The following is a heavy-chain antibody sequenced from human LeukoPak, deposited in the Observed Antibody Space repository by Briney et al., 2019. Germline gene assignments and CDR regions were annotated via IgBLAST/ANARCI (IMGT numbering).Heavy chain of an antibody. CDR3: ARGLGYCSSTSCYTWYGMDV. CDR1: GFTFRNYA. Sequence: GGSLRLSCAASGFTFRNYAMSWVRQAPGEGLKWVPAISANGASAYYADAVKGRFTISRDNSKNTLYLQMNSLRAEDTAVYYCARGLGYCSSTSCYTWYGMDVWGQGTTVTVSS. J-gene: IGHJ6*02. D-gene: IGHD2-2*02. CDR2: ISANGASA. V-gene: IGHV3-23*01.